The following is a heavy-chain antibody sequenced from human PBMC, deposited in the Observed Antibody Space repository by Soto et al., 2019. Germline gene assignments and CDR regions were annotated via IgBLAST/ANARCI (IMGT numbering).Heavy chain of an antibody. CDR2: IYYSGST. CDR3: ASTGFKIAAAGTPIFGMDV. V-gene: IGHV4-39*01. CDR1: GGSISSSSYY. D-gene: IGHD6-13*01. Sequence: SETLSLTCTVSGGSISSSSYYWGWIRKPPGQGLEWIGSIYYSGSTYYNPSLKSRVTISVDTSKNQFSLKLSSVTAADTAVYYCASTGFKIAAAGTPIFGMDVWGQGTTVTVSS. J-gene: IGHJ6*02.